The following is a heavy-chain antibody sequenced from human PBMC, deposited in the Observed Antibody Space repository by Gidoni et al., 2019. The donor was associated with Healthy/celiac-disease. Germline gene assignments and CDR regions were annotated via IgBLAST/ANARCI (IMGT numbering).Heavy chain of an antibody. J-gene: IGHJ4*02. D-gene: IGHD6-19*01. CDR3: ARIAVAGYFDY. CDR2: IWYDGSNK. CDR1: GFTFSSYG. V-gene: IGHV3-33*01. Sequence: QVQLVESGGGVVQPGSSLRLSCAASGFTFSSYGMHWVRQAPGKGLEWVAVIWYDGSNKYYADSVKGRFTISRDNSKNTLYLQMNSLRAEDTAVYYCARIAVAGYFDYWGQGTLVTVSS.